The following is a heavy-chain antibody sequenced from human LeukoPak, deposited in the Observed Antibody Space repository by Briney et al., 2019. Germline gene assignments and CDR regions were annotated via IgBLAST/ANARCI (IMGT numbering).Heavy chain of an antibody. CDR1: GGTFSSYA. CDR2: IIPILGIA. CDR3: ARDRRYCSGGSCRVHYFDY. D-gene: IGHD2-15*01. Sequence: SVKVSCKASGGTFSSYAISWVRQAPGQGLEWMGRIIPILGIANYAQKIQGRVTITADKSTSTAYMELSSLRSEDTAVYYCARDRRYCSGGSCRVHYFDYWGQGTLVTVSS. V-gene: IGHV1-69*04. J-gene: IGHJ4*02.